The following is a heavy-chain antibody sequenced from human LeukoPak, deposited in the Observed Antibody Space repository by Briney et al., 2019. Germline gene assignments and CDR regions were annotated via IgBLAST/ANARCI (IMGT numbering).Heavy chain of an antibody. CDR3: ARGSRDNSGYRYYFDY. J-gene: IGHJ4*02. CDR2: IQQHGSVK. CDR1: GFTFSSYW. Sequence: GGSLRLSCAASGFTFSSYWMSWVRQAPGKGLEWVANIQQHGSVKYYVDSAKGRFTISRDNGENSMFLEMNSLRADDTAVYYCARGSRDNSGYRYYFDYWGQGTLLTVSS. V-gene: IGHV3-7*01. D-gene: IGHD3-22*01.